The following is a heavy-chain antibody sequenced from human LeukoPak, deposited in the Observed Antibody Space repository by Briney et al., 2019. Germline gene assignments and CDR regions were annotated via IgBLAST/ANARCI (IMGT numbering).Heavy chain of an antibody. CDR3: AREGYYGSGSPPSLYFDY. D-gene: IGHD3-10*01. V-gene: IGHV3-30*04. Sequence: PGGSLRLSCAASGFTFSSYAMHWVRQAPGKGLEWVAVIPYDGRNKYYADSVKGRFTISRDNSRSTLYLQMNSLRPEDTAIYYCAREGYYGSGSPPSLYFDYWGQGTLVTVSS. CDR2: IPYDGRNK. J-gene: IGHJ4*02. CDR1: GFTFSSYA.